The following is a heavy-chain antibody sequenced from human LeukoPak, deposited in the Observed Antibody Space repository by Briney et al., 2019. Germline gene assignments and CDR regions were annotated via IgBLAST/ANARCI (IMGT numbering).Heavy chain of an antibody. D-gene: IGHD6-19*01. J-gene: IGHJ4*02. CDR2: ISSSSGSI. CDR3: TSQPNSSGWYVPNVQFDY. V-gene: IGHV3-48*04. Sequence: GGSLRLSCAASGFTFSSYSMNWVRQAPGKGLEWVSFISSSSGSIYYADSVKGRITISRDNAKNTLYLQMNSLKTEDTAVYYYTSQPNSSGWYVPNVQFDYWGQGTLVTVSS. CDR1: GFTFSSYS.